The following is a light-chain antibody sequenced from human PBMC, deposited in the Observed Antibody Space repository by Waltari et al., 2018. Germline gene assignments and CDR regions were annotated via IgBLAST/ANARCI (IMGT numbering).Light chain of an antibody. CDR1: QSLVYSDGNTY. V-gene: IGKV2-30*01. J-gene: IGKJ2*01. Sequence: DVLLTQSPPSLPVTLGQPASISCRSSQSLVYSDGNTYLNWYQQTPGQSPSHLIYKVSSSDSGGPDRFSGSGACTDVILKISRVEAEDVGVYYCMQGTHWPPVYTFGQGTKLEIK. CDR2: KVS. CDR3: MQGTHWPPVYT.